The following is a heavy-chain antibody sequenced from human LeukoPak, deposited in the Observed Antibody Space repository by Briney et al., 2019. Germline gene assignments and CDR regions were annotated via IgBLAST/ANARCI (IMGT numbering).Heavy chain of an antibody. CDR3: AREDGSYPGY. V-gene: IGHV3-30-3*01. CDR2: ISFDGNNK. CDR1: GFTFSNYA. Sequence: GGSLRLSCAASGFTFSNYAMHWVRQAPGKGLEWVAVISFDGNNKYYADSVKGRFTISRDNAKNSLYLQMNSLRAEDTAVYYCAREDGSYPGYWGQGTLVTVSS. J-gene: IGHJ4*02. D-gene: IGHD1-26*01.